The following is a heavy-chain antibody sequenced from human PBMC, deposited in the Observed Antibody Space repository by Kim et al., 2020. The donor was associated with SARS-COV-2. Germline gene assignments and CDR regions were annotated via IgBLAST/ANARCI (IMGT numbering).Heavy chain of an antibody. CDR3: TQGIGYSMDV. CDR2: IRSKTDGETV. V-gene: IGHV3-15*01. J-gene: IGHJ6*02. CDR1: GFTFSNAW. Sequence: GGSLRLSCVVSGFTFSNAWMDWVRQAPGKGLEWVGRIRSKTDGETVEYAPPVKGRFTISRDDTKNTMYLQMSSLKSEDTAVYYCTQGIGYSMDVWGQGTT. D-gene: IGHD2-2*02.